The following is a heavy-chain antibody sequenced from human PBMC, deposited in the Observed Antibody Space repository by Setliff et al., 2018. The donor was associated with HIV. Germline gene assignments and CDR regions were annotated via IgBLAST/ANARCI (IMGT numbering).Heavy chain of an antibody. CDR1: GGSLSGFY. CDR3: ARPGSRSDWRH. J-gene: IGHJ4*02. Sequence: SETLSLTCAVYGGSLSGFYWNWIRQSPGKGLEWIGEINHRGGVNYNPALKSRLTMSVDTSKNQFSLRLSSVTAADTAMYYCARPGSRSDWRHWGRGTLVTVSS. V-gene: IGHV4-34*01. CDR2: INHRGGV. D-gene: IGHD6-19*01.